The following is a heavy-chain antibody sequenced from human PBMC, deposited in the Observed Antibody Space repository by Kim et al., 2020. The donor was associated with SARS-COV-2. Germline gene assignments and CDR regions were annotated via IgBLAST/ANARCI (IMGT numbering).Heavy chain of an antibody. D-gene: IGHD3-22*01. CDR3: ARQGSRYDSSGYYDAFDI. V-gene: IGHV5-51*01. CDR1: GYSFTSYW. Sequence: GESLKISCKGSGYSFTSYWIGWVRQMPGKGLEWMGIIYPGDSDTRYSPSFQGQVTISADKSISTAYLQWSSLKASDTAMYYCARQGSRYDSSGYYDAFDIWGQGTMVTVSS. J-gene: IGHJ3*02. CDR2: IYPGDSDT.